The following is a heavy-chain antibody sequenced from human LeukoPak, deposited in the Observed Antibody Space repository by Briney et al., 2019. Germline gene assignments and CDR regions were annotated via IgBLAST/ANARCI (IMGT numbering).Heavy chain of an antibody. D-gene: IGHD5-18*01. CDR1: GFTFSNYA. V-gene: IGHV3-23*01. J-gene: IGHJ4*02. CDR2: SSSGGGST. CDR3: ARGIDSYGSFDY. Sequence: GSLRLSCAVSGFTFSNYAMSWARQAPGKGLEWVSISSSGGGSTYYADSVKGRFTISRDNSKNTLYLQMNSLRAEDTAVYYCARGIDSYGSFDYWGQGTLVTVSS.